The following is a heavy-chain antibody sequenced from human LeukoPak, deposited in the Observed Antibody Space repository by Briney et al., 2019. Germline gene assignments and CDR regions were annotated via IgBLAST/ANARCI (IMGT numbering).Heavy chain of an antibody. V-gene: IGHV1-2*02. CDR2: INPNSGGT. CDR3: ARAGDWNDEADWFDP. J-gene: IGHJ5*02. D-gene: IGHD1-1*01. CDR1: GYTFTGYY. Sequence: GASVKVSCKASGYTFTGYYMHWVRQAPGQGLEWMGWINPNSGGTNYAQKFQGRVTMTRDTSISTAYMELSRLRSDDTAVYYCARAGDWNDEADWFDPWGQGTLVTVSS.